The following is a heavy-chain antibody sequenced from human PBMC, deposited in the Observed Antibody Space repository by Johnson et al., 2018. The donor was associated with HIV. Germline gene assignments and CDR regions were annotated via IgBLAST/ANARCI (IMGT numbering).Heavy chain of an antibody. Sequence: QVYLVESGGGVVQPGGPLRLSCAASGFIFRTNGMHWVRQAPGKGLEWVSFIQYDGSDKSYADSVKGRFTISRDNSKNTLYLQMNSLRAEDTAVYYCAKVGSYYPSTGGNAFDIWGQGTMVTVSS. CDR2: IQYDGSDK. D-gene: IGHD3-10*01. CDR3: AKVGSYYPSTGGNAFDI. J-gene: IGHJ3*02. CDR1: GFIFRTNG. V-gene: IGHV3-30*02.